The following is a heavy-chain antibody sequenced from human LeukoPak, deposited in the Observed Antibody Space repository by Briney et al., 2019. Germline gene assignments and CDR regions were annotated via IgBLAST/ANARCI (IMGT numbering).Heavy chain of an antibody. J-gene: IGHJ4*02. D-gene: IGHD3-22*01. CDR3: ARSPPEANYYDSSGFDY. Sequence: GGSLRLSCAASGFTFSSYWMSWVRQAPGKGLEWVANIKQDGSEKYYVDSVKGRFTISRDNAKNSLYLQMYSLRAEDTAVYYCARSPPEANYYDSSGFDYWGQGTLVTVSS. CDR1: GFTFSSYW. CDR2: IKQDGSEK. V-gene: IGHV3-7*01.